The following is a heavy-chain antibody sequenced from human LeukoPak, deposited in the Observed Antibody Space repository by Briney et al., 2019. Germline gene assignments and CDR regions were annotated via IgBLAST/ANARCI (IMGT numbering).Heavy chain of an antibody. CDR2: INSGGSST. CDR1: GFTFGNYW. CDR3: ASTNRLDY. J-gene: IGHJ4*02. Sequence: GGSLRLSCAASGFTFGNYWMHWVRQPPGKGPVWVSRINSGGSSTSYGPSGQGRFTTSSDNAKNTLFLQMNSLRVEDRAVYSCASTNRLDYWGQGTLVTVS. D-gene: IGHD2/OR15-2a*01. V-gene: IGHV3-74*01.